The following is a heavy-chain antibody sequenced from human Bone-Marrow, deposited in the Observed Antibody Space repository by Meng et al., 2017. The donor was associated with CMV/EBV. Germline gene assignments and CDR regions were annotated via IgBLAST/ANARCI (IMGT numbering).Heavy chain of an antibody. CDR1: GFTFSSYS. J-gene: IGHJ6*01. Sequence: GGSLRLSCAASGFTFSSYSMNWVRQAPGKGLEWVSYISSSSSYIYYADSVKGRFTISRDNAKNSLYLQMNSLRAEDTAVYFCARAATGSGYYGDYYYGMDVWGQGTTVTVYS. V-gene: IGHV3-21*05. CDR3: ARAATGSGYYGDYYYGMDV. D-gene: IGHD3-3*01. CDR2: ISSSSSYI.